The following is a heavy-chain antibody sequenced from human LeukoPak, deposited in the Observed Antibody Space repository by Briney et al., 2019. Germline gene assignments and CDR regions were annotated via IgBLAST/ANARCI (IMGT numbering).Heavy chain of an antibody. V-gene: IGHV3-33*06. D-gene: IGHD1-26*01. Sequence: GRSLRLPCAASGFSFGSYGMHWVRQAPGKGLEWVAVIYYDGSKEYYADSVKGRFTISRDNSKNKVYLQMNSLRADDTAVYYCAKDHSGSLLDYWGQGTLVTVSS. CDR1: GFSFGSYG. CDR2: IYYDGSKE. CDR3: AKDHSGSLLDY. J-gene: IGHJ4*02.